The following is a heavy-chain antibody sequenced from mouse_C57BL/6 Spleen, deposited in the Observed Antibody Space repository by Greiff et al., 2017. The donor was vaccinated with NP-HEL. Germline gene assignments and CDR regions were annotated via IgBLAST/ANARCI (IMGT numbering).Heavy chain of an antibody. V-gene: IGHV1-80*01. CDR3: ARSNDYLSFDV. J-gene: IGHJ1*03. CDR2: IYPGDGDT. CDR1: GYAFSSYW. Sequence: VQRVESGAELVKPGASVKISCKASGYAFSSYWMNWVKQRPGKGLEWIGQIYPGDGDTNYNGKFKGKATLTADKSSSTAYMQLSSLTSEDSAVYFCARSNDYLSFDVWGTGTTVTVSS. D-gene: IGHD2-4*01.